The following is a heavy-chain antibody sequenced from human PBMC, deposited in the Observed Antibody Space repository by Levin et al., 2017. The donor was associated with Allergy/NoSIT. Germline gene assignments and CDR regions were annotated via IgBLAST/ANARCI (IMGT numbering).Heavy chain of an antibody. Sequence: KIGESLKISCKASGYSFINYWIAWVRQMPGKSLEWMGIIHPGDPDIRYSPSFQGLVTISADKSITTAYLQWSSLKASDIAMYYCARLDGSYYEGPKFDNWGQGTLVTVSS. J-gene: IGHJ4*02. CDR2: IHPGDPDI. D-gene: IGHD1-26*01. CDR1: GYSFINYW. V-gene: IGHV5-51*01. CDR3: ARLDGSYYEGPKFDN.